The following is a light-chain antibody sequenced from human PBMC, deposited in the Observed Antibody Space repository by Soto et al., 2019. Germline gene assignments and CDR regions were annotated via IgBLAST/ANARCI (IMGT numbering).Light chain of an antibody. CDR2: DAS. CDR1: QSVSSY. V-gene: IGKV3-11*01. J-gene: IGKJ3*01. Sequence: EIVLTQSPGTLSLSPGERATLSCRASQSVSSYLAWYQQKPGQAPRLLIYDASNRATGIPARFSGSGSGTDFTLTISSLEPEDFAVYYCQQHTNGLGFTFGPGPKVDTK. CDR3: QQHTNGLGFT.